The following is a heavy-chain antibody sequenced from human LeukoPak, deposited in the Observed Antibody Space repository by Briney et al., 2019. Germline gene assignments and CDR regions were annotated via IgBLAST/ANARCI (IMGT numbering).Heavy chain of an antibody. D-gene: IGHD1-26*01. V-gene: IGHV3-23*01. Sequence: PGGSLRLSCAASGLTVSSNYMSWVRQAPGKELEWVSAISGSGGSTYYADSVKGRFTISRDNSKNTLYLQMNSLRAEDTAVYYRAKDRLLYFDYWGQGTLVTVSS. J-gene: IGHJ4*02. CDR2: ISGSGGST. CDR1: GLTVSSNY. CDR3: AKDRLLYFDY.